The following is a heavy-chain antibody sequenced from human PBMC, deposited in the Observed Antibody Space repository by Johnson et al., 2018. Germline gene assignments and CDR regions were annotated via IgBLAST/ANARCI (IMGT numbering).Heavy chain of an antibody. CDR2: ISDDGSNK. CDR3: AKGDYGGKKQDAFDI. Sequence: VQLVETGGGVVQPGRSLRLSCAASGFTFSSYGMHWVRQAPGKGLEWVAVISDDGSNKYYADSVKGRFTISRDNSKNTLYLQMNSLRAEETAVYYCAKGDYGGKKQDAFDIWGQGTMVTVSS. D-gene: IGHD4-23*01. J-gene: IGHJ3*02. CDR1: GFTFSSYG. V-gene: IGHV3-30*18.